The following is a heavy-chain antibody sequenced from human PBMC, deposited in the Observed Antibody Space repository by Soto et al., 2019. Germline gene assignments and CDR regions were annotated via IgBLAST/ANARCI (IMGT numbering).Heavy chain of an antibody. Sequence: EVQLVESGGGLVQPGGSLRLSCAASGFTFSSYWMSWVRQAPGKGLEWVANIKQDGSEKYYVDSVKGRFTISRDNAKNSLYLQMNSLRAEDTAVYYCASQQARGEALYFDYWGQGTLITVSS. V-gene: IGHV3-7*01. CDR2: IKQDGSEK. CDR1: GFTFSSYW. D-gene: IGHD3-16*02. CDR3: ASQQARGEALYFDY. J-gene: IGHJ4*02.